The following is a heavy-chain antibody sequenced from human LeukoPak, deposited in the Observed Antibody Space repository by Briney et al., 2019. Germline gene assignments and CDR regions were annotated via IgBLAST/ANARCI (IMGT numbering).Heavy chain of an antibody. J-gene: IGHJ4*02. CDR3: ARDANWNPPYYFDY. CDR2: INPSDGGT. D-gene: IGHD1-20*01. V-gene: IGHV1-46*01. CDR1: GYTFTDYY. Sequence: ASVKVSCKAAGYTFTDYYMHWVRQAPRQGLEWMGLINPSDGGTTYSKKFQGRVTMTRDTSTSTVYMELSSLRSEDTAVFYCARDANWNPPYYFDYWGQGTLVTVSS.